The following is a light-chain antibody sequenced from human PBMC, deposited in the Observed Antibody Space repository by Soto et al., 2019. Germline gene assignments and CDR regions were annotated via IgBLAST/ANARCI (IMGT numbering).Light chain of an antibody. V-gene: IGKV1-12*01. J-gene: IGKJ4*01. CDR1: QYIGTS. CDR2: GAY. CDR3: QQTHDLPRT. Sequence: DIRMTQSPSSVSASLGDRVTITCRASQYIGTSLAWYQQRPGEAPKLRNYGAYRLHVGVPSRFTASGSGTDFTLTLTSLQPEDFGIDFCQQTHDLPRTFGLGTKVEF.